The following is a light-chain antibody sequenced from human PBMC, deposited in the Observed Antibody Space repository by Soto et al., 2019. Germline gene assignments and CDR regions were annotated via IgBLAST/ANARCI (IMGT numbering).Light chain of an antibody. V-gene: IGKV1-27*01. CDR3: QKYNSAPPYT. CDR1: QGISNY. CDR2: AAS. Sequence: DIQMTQSTSSLSASVGDRVTITCRASQGISNYVAWYQQKPGKVPKLLIYAASTLQSGVQSRFSGSGSGTDVTLTISSLQPEDVATYYCQKYNSAPPYTFGQGTKLEIK. J-gene: IGKJ2*01.